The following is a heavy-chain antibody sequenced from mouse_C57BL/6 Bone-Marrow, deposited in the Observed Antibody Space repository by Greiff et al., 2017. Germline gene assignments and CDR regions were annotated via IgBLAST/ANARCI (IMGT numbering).Heavy chain of an antibody. Sequence: DVKLQESGPGLVKPSQSLSLTCSVTGYSITSGYYWNWIRQFPGNKLEWMGYISYDGSNNYNPSLKNRISITRDTSKNQFFLKLNSVTTEDTATYYCARVPYGYWGQGTTLTVSS. D-gene: IGHD1-1*01. V-gene: IGHV3-6*01. J-gene: IGHJ2*01. CDR2: ISYDGSN. CDR1: GYSITSGYY. CDR3: ARVPYGY.